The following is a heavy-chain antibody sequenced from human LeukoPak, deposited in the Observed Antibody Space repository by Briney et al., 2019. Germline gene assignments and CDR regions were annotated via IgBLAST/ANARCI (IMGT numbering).Heavy chain of an antibody. CDR3: ARDYYGSGSYYAPFDY. CDR1: GYTFTGYH. CDR2: INPNSGGT. D-gene: IGHD3-10*01. J-gene: IGHJ4*02. V-gene: IGHV1-2*02. Sequence: ASVKVSCKASGYTFTGYHMHWVRQAPGQGLEWMGWINPNSGGTNYAQKFQGRVTMTRDTSISTAYMELSRLRSGDTAVYYCARDYYGSGSYYAPFDYWGQGTLVTVSS.